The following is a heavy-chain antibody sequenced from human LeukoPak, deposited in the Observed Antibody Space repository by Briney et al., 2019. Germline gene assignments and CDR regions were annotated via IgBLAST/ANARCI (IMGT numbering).Heavy chain of an antibody. CDR3: ARTPLRLRLGELSPHSVGYFDY. D-gene: IGHD3-16*02. Sequence: GRSLRLSCAASGFTFSSYEMNWVRQAPGKGLEWVSYISSSGSTIYYADSVKGRFTISRDNAKNSLYLQMNSLRAEDTAVYYCARTPLRLRLGELSPHSVGYFDYWGQGTLVTVSS. V-gene: IGHV3-48*03. CDR2: ISSSGSTI. CDR1: GFTFSSYE. J-gene: IGHJ4*02.